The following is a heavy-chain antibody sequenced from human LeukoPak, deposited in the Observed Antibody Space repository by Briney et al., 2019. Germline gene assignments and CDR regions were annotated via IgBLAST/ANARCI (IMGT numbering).Heavy chain of an antibody. D-gene: IGHD1-26*01. V-gene: IGHV4-39*07. J-gene: IGHJ4*02. CDR2: INHSGST. CDR1: GASISSSNYH. CDR3: ASARELPSLDPTGDY. Sequence: PSETLSLTCTVSGASISSSNYHWGWIRQPPGKGLEWIGEINHSGSTNYNPSLKSRVTISVDTSKNQFSLKLSSVTAADTAVYYCASARELPSLDPTGDYWGQGTLVTVSS.